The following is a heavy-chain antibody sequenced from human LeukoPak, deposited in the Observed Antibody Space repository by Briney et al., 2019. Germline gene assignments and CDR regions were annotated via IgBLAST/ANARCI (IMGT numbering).Heavy chain of an antibody. D-gene: IGHD4-23*01. CDR3: AKALVTTLINTYQIDF. V-gene: IGHV3-23*01. J-gene: IGHJ4*02. Sequence: GGSLRLSCAASGFTFSSYVMTWVRQAPGKGLEWVSSIGGSGAGTYYADSVKGRFTISRDNSKNTVYLQINSLRTEDTAVYYCAKALVTTLINTYQIDFWGQGTLVTVSS. CDR2: IGGSGAGT. CDR1: GFTFSSYV.